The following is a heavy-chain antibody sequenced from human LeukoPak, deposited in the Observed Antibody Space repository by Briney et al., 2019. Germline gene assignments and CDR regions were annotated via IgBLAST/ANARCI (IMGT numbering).Heavy chain of an antibody. J-gene: IGHJ4*02. Sequence: GGSLRLSCAASGFTVSSNYMSWVRQAPGKGLEWVSVIYSGGGTYYADSVKGRFTISRDNSKNTLYLQMNSLRAEDTAVYYCARGEMATITGGFDYWGQGTLVTVSS. CDR1: GFTVSSNY. CDR2: IYSGGGT. V-gene: IGHV3-53*01. D-gene: IGHD5-24*01. CDR3: ARGEMATITGGFDY.